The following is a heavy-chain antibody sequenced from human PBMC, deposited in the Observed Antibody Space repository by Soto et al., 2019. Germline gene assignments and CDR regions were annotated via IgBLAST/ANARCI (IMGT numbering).Heavy chain of an antibody. V-gene: IGHV1-69*13. D-gene: IGHD2-21*02. J-gene: IGHJ5*02. CDR1: GGTFSSYA. Sequence: GASVKVSCKASGGTFSSYAISWVRQAPGQGLEWMGGIIPIFGTANYAQKFQGRVTITADESTSTAYMELSSLRSEDTAVYYCARAPPPYTVVTLIDPWGQGTLVTVSS. CDR3: ARAPPPYTVVTLIDP. CDR2: IIPIFGTA.